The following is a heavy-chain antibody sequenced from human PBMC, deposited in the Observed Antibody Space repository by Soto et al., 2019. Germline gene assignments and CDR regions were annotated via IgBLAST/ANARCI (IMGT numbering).Heavy chain of an antibody. CDR2: ISGGGGSI. Sequence: EVQLLESGGGLVQPGGSLRLSCAASGFTFSSYAMSWVRQAPGKGLEWVSAISGGGGSIYYADSVKGRFTISRDNSKNTLYLQMNSLRAEDTAVYYCAKDPTWFGEGPYYFDYWGQGTLVTVSS. CDR3: AKDPTWFGEGPYYFDY. D-gene: IGHD3-10*01. V-gene: IGHV3-23*01. J-gene: IGHJ4*02. CDR1: GFTFSSYA.